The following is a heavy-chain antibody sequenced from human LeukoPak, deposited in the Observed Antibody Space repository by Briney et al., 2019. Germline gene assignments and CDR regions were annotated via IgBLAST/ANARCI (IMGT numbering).Heavy chain of an antibody. CDR3: ARGSTGASREHYYYGMDV. Sequence: LQTLCLTCAVYGGSFTGYYSGWVRQPPGKGLEWIGEIKHSGRTNYNPSLKSRDTISVNTSKNQFSLKLSSVTAADTAVFYCARGSTGASREHYYYGMDVWGQGTTVTVSS. CDR2: IKHSGRT. D-gene: IGHD1-26*01. J-gene: IGHJ6*02. V-gene: IGHV4-34*01. CDR1: GGSFTGYY.